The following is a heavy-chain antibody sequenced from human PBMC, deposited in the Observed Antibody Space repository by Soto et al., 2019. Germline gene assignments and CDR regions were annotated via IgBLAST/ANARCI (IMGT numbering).Heavy chain of an antibody. V-gene: IGHV3-11*01. CDR1: GFTFSDYY. CDR2: ISSSGSTI. D-gene: IGHD2-2*01. CDR3: AGYQLPKPGAFDI. Sequence: GGSLRLCCAASGFTFSDYYMSWIRQAPGKGLEWVSYISSSGSTIYYADSVKGRFTISRDNAKNSLYLQMNSLRAEDMAVYYCAGYQLPKPGAFDIWGQGTMVTVSS. J-gene: IGHJ3*02.